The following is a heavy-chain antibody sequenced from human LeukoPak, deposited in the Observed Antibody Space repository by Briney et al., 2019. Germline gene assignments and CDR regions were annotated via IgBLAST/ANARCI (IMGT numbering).Heavy chain of an antibody. CDR3: AKDLDGHGAYEH. D-gene: IGHD5-12*01. V-gene: IGHV3-30*02. J-gene: IGHJ4*02. CDR1: GFTFNTYG. Sequence: PGGSLRLSCAASGFTFNTYGMHWVRQAPGKGLEWLTYIRNDGGDTYDADSVKGRFTISRDNSKNTSYLQMNSLGAEDTAIYYCAKDLDGHGAYEHWGQGTLVTVSS. CDR2: IRNDGGDT.